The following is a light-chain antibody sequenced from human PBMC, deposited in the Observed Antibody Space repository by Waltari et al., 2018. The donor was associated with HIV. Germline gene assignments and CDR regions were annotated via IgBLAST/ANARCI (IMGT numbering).Light chain of an antibody. Sequence: QPVLTQSSSASASMGSSVTLTCSVNAGYKLYSLLWHQQQPGRAPRLLMKLDASGSFNRGAGISLRCSRSAYETDRSLLIEAVQTDDEGDYYCEAWDKDVGVFGGGTRLTV. V-gene: IGLV4-60*03. J-gene: IGLJ2*01. CDR1: AGYKLYS. CDR2: LDASGSF. CDR3: EAWDKDVGV.